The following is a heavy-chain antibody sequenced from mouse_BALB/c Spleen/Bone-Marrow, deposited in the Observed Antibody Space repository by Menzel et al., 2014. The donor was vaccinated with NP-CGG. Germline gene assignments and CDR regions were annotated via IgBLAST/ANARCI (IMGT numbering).Heavy chain of an antibody. CDR3: ARVYSGWTHY. CDR1: GYTFTSYW. J-gene: IGHJ2*01. D-gene: IGHD3-1*01. V-gene: IGHV1-69*02. CDR2: IDPSDSYT. Sequence: VQLQQSGAELVKPGAPVKLSCKASGYTFTSYWMHWVKQRPGQGLEWIGEIDPSDSYTNYNQKFKGKATLTVDKSSSTAYIQLSILTSEDSAVYYCARVYSGWTHYWGQGSTLTVSS.